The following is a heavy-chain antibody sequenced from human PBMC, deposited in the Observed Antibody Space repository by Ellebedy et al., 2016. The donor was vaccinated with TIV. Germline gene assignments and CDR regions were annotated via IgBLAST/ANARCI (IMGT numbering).Heavy chain of an antibody. Sequence: ASVKVSCKASGYTFIDSYVHWVRQAPGQGLEWMGRINPSDGGTFYAQKFQGRITMTSDTSTRTAYMELSSLRSEDTAVYYCTRDRGERNWLDPWGQGTLVTVSS. CDR3: TRDRGERNWLDP. J-gene: IGHJ5*02. V-gene: IGHV1-46*01. CDR1: GYTFIDSY. D-gene: IGHD4-17*01. CDR2: INPSDGGT.